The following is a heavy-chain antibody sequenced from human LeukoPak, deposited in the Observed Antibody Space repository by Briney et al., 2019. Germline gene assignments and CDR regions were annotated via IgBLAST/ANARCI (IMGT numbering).Heavy chain of an antibody. V-gene: IGHV4-34*01. Sequence: SETLSLTCAVYGGSFSGYYWSWIRQPPGKGLEWIGEINHSGSTNYNPSLKSRVTISVDTSKNQFSLKLSSVTAADTAVYYCARGHLYCSGGSCLFDYWGQGPLVTVSS. CDR3: ARGHLYCSGGSCLFDY. CDR1: GGSFSGYY. CDR2: INHSGST. J-gene: IGHJ4*02. D-gene: IGHD2-15*01.